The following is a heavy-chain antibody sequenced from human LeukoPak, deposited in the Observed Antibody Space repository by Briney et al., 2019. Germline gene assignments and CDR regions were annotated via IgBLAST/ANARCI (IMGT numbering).Heavy chain of an antibody. CDR2: IKHDGSEE. J-gene: IGHJ4*02. Sequence: GGSLRLSCAASGFTFSSSWMSWVRQAPGKGLEWLADIKHDGSEEFYVGSLKGRFTISRDNAKNSLYLQMNSLRVEDTAVYYCTRDRYGDWGQGTLVTVSS. D-gene: IGHD5-18*01. V-gene: IGHV3-7*05. CDR3: TRDRYGD. CDR1: GFTFSSSW.